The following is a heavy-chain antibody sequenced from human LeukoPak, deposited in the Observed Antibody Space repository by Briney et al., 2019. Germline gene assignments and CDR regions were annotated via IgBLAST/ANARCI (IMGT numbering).Heavy chain of an antibody. CDR2: INPNSGGT. V-gene: IGHV1-2*02. CDR1: GYTFTGYY. J-gene: IGHJ4*02. Sequence: ASVKVSCKASGYTFTGYYMHWVRQAPGQGLEWMGWINPNSGGTNYAQKFKGRVTMTRDTSISTAYMELSRLRSDDTAVYYCAREGLGEYYDFWSGYFEDWGQGTLVTVSS. D-gene: IGHD3-3*01. CDR3: AREGLGEYYDFWSGYFED.